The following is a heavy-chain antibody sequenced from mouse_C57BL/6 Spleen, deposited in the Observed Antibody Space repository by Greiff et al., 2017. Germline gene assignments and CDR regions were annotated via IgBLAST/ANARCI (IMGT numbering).Heavy chain of an antibody. Sequence: QVQLKQPGAELVRPGTSVKLSCKASGYTFTSYWMHWVKQRPGQGLAWIGVIDPSDSYTNYNQKFKGKATLTVDTSSSTAYLQLSSLTSEDSAVYYCARKAQGLYFDYWGQGTTLTVSS. J-gene: IGHJ2*01. V-gene: IGHV1-59*01. CDR2: IDPSDSYT. CDR3: ARKAQGLYFDY. CDR1: GYTFTSYW.